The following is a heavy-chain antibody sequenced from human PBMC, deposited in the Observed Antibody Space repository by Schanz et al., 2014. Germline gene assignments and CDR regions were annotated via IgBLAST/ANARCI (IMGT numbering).Heavy chain of an antibody. CDR3: AKHVRSLTGNDY. D-gene: IGHD3-9*01. CDR2: IGGSGDST. J-gene: IGHJ4*02. Sequence: EVQLVESGGGLVQPGGSLRLSCAGSGFTFSSYAMSWVRQAPGKGLEWVSGIGGSGDSTHYADSVKGRFIISRDNSKNTLYLQVNSLRAEDTAVYYCAKHVRSLTGNDYWGQGTLVTVSS. V-gene: IGHV3-23*04. CDR1: GFTFSSYA.